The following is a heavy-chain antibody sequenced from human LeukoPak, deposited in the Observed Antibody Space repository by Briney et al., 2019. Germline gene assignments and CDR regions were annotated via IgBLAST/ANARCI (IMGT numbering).Heavy chain of an antibody. CDR2: ISGSDRTT. Sequence: PGGSLRLSCEASGFTFSRFAMSWVRQAPGKGLEWVSSISGSDRTTYYADSVKGRFTISGDNSKNILYLQMNSLRADDTALYYCAKDGNYLDSSGYLIPFDYWGLGTLVTVSS. CDR1: GFTFSRFA. D-gene: IGHD3-22*01. V-gene: IGHV3-23*01. J-gene: IGHJ4*02. CDR3: AKDGNYLDSSGYLIPFDY.